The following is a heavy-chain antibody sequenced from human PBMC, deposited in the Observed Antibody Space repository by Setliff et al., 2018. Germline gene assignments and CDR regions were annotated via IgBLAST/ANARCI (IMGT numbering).Heavy chain of an antibody. CDR1: GGSISSRSYY. J-gene: IGHJ4*02. CDR3: ARQSGSGSSPYFDF. V-gene: IGHV4-39*07. D-gene: IGHD3-10*01. CDR2: IYHSGSS. Sequence: PSETLSLTCTVSGGSISSRSYYWGWIRQPPGKGLEWIGSIYHSGSSYYNPSLRSRVTISVDTSKNQFSLKLTSVTAADTAVYYCARQSGSGSSPYFDFWGQGTLVTVSS.